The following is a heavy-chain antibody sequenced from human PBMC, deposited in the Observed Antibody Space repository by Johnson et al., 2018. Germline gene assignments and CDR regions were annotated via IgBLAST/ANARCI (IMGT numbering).Heavy chain of an antibody. CDR1: GFTFSNYW. Sequence: EVQLLESGGGLVQAGGSLRLSCAASGFTFSNYWMSWVRQAPGKGLEWVANIKQEGREKYYVDSVKGRFTISRDNAKNSLYLQMNSLRAEDTGVYYWARQLGGQLVYIYYYYYGMDGWGQGTTVTVSS. D-gene: IGHD6-6*01. V-gene: IGHV3-7*01. J-gene: IGHJ6*02. CDR3: ARQLGGQLVYIYYYYYGMDG. CDR2: IKQEGREK.